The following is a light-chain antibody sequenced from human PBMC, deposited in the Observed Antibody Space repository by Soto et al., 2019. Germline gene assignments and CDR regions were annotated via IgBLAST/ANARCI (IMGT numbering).Light chain of an antibody. Sequence: DIQMTQSPSSLSASVGDRVTITCRASQDISSWLAWYQQKPGKAPKLLIYAASTLQSGVPTRFSGSGTGTDFTLTINSLQPEDLANYYCQQANHFPPIFGGGTKVEIK. CDR3: QQANHFPPI. J-gene: IGKJ4*01. CDR1: QDISSW. CDR2: AAS. V-gene: IGKV1D-12*01.